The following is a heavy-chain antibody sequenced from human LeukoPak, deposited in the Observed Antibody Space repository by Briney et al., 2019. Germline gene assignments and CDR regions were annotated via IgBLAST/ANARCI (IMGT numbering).Heavy chain of an antibody. J-gene: IGHJ4*02. D-gene: IGHD6-13*01. CDR2: IYYSGST. CDR1: GGSISSSSYY. CDR3: ASRTVAAAGYLGDY. Sequence: PSETLSLTCTVSGGSISSSSYYWGWIRQPPGKGLEWIGSIYYSGSTYYNPSLKSRVTISVDTSKNQFSLKLSSVTAADTAVYYCASRTVAAAGYLGDYWGQGTLVTVSS. V-gene: IGHV4-39*07.